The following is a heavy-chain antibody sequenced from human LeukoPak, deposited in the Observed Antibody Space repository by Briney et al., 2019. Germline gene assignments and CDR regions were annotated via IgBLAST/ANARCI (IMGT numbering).Heavy chain of an antibody. D-gene: IGHD3-10*01. CDR3: ARLWFGELAASERFDP. V-gene: IGHV4-34*01. CDR2: INHSGST. J-gene: IGHJ5*02. CDR1: GGSFSGYY. Sequence: KTSETLSLTCAVYGGSFSGYYWSWIRQPPGKGLEWIGEINHSGSTNYNPSLKSRVTISVDTSKNQFSLKLSSVTAADTAVYYCARLWFGELAASERFDPWGQGTLVTVSS.